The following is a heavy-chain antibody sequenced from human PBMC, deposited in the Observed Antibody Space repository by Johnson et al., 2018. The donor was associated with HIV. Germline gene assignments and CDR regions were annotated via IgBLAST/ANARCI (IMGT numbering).Heavy chain of an antibody. CDR2: ISSSGSTI. D-gene: IGHD1-26*01. CDR1: GFSFNNYW. CDR3: AKDSGNYGDNAFDI. V-gene: IGHV3-11*01. Sequence: QVQLVESGGGLVQPGGSLRLSCAASGFSFNNYWMSWIRQAPGKGLEWVSYISSSGSTIYYADSVKGRFTISRDNSRNTLYLQVNSLRAEDTAVYYCAKDSGNYGDNAFDIWGRVTMVTVSS. J-gene: IGHJ3*02.